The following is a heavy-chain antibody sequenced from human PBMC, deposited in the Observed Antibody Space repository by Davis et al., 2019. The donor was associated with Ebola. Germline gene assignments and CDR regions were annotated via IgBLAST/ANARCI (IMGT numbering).Heavy chain of an antibody. CDR2: IYYSGST. Sequence: MPSETLSLTCIVSGGSISSGGYYWSWIRQHPGKGLEWIGYIYYSGSTYYNPSLKSRVTISVDTSKNQFSLKLSSVTAADTAVYYCARVASYYFYGMDVWGQGTTVTVSS. CDR3: ARVASYYFYGMDV. V-gene: IGHV4-31*03. J-gene: IGHJ6*02. CDR1: GGSISSGGYY.